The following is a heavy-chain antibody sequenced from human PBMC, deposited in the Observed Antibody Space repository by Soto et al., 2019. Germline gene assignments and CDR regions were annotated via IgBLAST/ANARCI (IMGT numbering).Heavy chain of an antibody. CDR3: ASIITGVFAFDI. D-gene: IGHD7-27*01. CDR2: ISSSGSTI. V-gene: IGHV3-48*03. J-gene: IGHJ3*02. Sequence: GGSLRLSCAASGFTFSSYEMNWVRQAPGKGLEWVSYISSSGSTIYYADSVKGRFTISRDNAKNSLYLQMNSLRAEDTAVYYCASIITGVFAFDIWGQGTMVTVSS. CDR1: GFTFSSYE.